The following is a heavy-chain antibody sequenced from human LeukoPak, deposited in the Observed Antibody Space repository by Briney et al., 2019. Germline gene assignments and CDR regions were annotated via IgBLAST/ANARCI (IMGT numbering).Heavy chain of an antibody. Sequence: HSGGSLRLSCAASGFTFSDYYMSWVRQAPGEGLDWVAAIKPDGSEQYYVDSVKGRFTISRDNAKNSLFLQMNSLRAEDTALYYCARGEKSGVAYTNWLDSWGQGTLVPVSS. CDR3: ARGEKSGVAYTNWLDS. J-gene: IGHJ5*01. V-gene: IGHV3-7*01. CDR1: GFTFSDYY. D-gene: IGHD3-3*01. CDR2: IKPDGSEQ.